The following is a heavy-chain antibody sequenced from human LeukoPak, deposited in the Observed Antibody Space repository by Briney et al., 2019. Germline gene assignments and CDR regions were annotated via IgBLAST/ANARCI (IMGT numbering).Heavy chain of an antibody. Sequence: GGSLRLSCAAPGFSFSSYSMNWVRQAPGKGLEWVSLITTGSNYIYYADSVKGRFTVSRDNAKKSLYLQMNNLRTEDAAIYYCAKAPVTSCRGAFCYPLDSWGQGTLVTVSS. CDR1: GFSFSSYS. D-gene: IGHD2-15*01. CDR3: AKAPVTSCRGAFCYPLDS. CDR2: ITTGSNYI. V-gene: IGHV3-21*04. J-gene: IGHJ4*02.